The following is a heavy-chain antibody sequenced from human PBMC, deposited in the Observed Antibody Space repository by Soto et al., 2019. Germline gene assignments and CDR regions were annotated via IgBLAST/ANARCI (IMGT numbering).Heavy chain of an antibody. CDR2: IIPIFGTA. D-gene: IGHD3-10*01. Sequence: QVQLVQSGAEVKKPGSSVKVSCKASGGTFSSYAISWVRQAPGQGLEWMGGIIPIFGTANYAQKFQGRVTXTXXXPXXTAYMELSSLRSEETAVYYCAAPSGSGSYYNGFDYWGQGTLVTVSS. CDR1: GGTFSSYA. V-gene: IGHV1-69*05. CDR3: AAPSGSGSYYNGFDY. J-gene: IGHJ4*02.